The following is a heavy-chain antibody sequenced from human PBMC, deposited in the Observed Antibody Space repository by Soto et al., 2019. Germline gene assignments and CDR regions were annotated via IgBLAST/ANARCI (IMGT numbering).Heavy chain of an antibody. J-gene: IGHJ6*02. D-gene: IGHD3-10*01. V-gene: IGHV4-34*01. CDR1: GGSFSGYY. Sequence: SETLSLTCAVYGGSFSGYYWSWIRQPPGKGLEWIGEINHSGSTNYNPSLKSRVTISVDTSKNQFSLKLSSVTAADTAVYYCARCLLLWHAYYYGMDVWGQGTTVTVSS. CDR2: INHSGST. CDR3: ARCLLLWHAYYYGMDV.